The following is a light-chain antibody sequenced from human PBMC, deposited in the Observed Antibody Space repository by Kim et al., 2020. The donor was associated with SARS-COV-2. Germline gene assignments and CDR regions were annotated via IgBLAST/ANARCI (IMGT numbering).Light chain of an antibody. CDR2: KAS. Sequence: SVGDRVTITCRASQSISSWLAWYQQKPGKAPKLLIYKASSLESGVPSRFSGSGSGTEFTLTIGSLQPDDFATYYCQQYNSYSPRYSFGQGTKLEI. J-gene: IGKJ2*03. CDR1: QSISSW. V-gene: IGKV1-5*03. CDR3: QQYNSYSPRYS.